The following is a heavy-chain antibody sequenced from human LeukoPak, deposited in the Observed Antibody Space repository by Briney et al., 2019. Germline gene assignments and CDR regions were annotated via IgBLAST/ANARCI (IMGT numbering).Heavy chain of an antibody. D-gene: IGHD4-17*01. CDR2: ISSSSSYT. CDR1: GFTFSDYY. J-gene: IGHJ4*02. V-gene: IGHV3-11*06. CDR3: ARVAYGDYVDRGGPDY. Sequence: GGSLRLSCAASGFTFSDYYMSWIRQAPGKGLEWVSYISSSSSYTNYADSVKGRFTISRDNAKNPLYLQMNSLRAEDTAVYYCARVAYGDYVDRGGPDYWGQGTLVTVSS.